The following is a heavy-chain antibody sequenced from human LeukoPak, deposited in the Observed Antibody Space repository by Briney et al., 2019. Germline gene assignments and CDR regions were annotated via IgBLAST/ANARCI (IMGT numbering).Heavy chain of an antibody. CDR2: ISSSSSYI. D-gene: IGHD4-17*01. CDR3: ARDDYGDFYFDY. Sequence: GGSLRLSCVASGFTFSSYSMNWVRQAPGKGLEWVSSISSSSSYIYYADSVKGRFTIPRDNAKNSLYLQMNSLRAEDTAVYYCARDDYGDFYFDYWGQGTLVTVSS. V-gene: IGHV3-21*01. J-gene: IGHJ4*02. CDR1: GFTFSSYS.